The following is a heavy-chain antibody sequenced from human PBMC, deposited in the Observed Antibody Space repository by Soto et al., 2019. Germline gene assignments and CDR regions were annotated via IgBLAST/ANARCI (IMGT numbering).Heavy chain of an antibody. Sequence: QVQLVQSGAEVKKPGSSVKVSCKASGGTFSSYTISWVRQAPGQGLEWMGRIIPILGIANYAQKFQGRVTXIALKXXSTAYMELSSLRSEDTAVDYCARDAGGYYYYGMDVWGQGTTVTVSS. CDR3: ARDAGGYYYYGMDV. V-gene: IGHV1-69*08. J-gene: IGHJ6*02. CDR1: GGTFSSYT. D-gene: IGHD2-15*01. CDR2: IIPILGIA.